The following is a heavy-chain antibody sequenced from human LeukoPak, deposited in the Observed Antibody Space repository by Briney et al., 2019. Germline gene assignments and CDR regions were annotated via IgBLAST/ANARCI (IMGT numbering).Heavy chain of an antibody. J-gene: IGHJ4*02. V-gene: IGHV3-53*05. D-gene: IGHD2-15*01. Sequence: GGSLRLSCAASGFTVSSNYMSWVRQAPGKGLEWVSVIYSGGSTYYADSVKGRFTISRDNSKNTLYLQMNSLRAEDTAVYYCAKDQIHHCSGGSCYLDYWGQGTLVTVSS. CDR3: AKDQIHHCSGGSCYLDY. CDR2: IYSGGST. CDR1: GFTVSSNY.